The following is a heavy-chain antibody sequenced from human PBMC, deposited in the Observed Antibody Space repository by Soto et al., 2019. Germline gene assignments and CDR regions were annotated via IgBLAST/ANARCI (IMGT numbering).Heavy chain of an antibody. Sequence: PGGSLRLSCAASGFTFSSYSMNWVRQAPGKGLEWVSYISSSSSTIYYADSVKGRFTISRDNAKNSLYLQMNSLGDEDTAVYYCARASRRYSYGFFDYWGQGTLVTVSS. CDR2: ISSSSSTI. V-gene: IGHV3-48*02. CDR3: ARASRRYSYGFFDY. J-gene: IGHJ4*02. D-gene: IGHD5-18*01. CDR1: GFTFSSYS.